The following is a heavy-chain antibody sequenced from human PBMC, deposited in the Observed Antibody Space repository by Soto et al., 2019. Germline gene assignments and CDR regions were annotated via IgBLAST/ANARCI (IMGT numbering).Heavy chain of an antibody. CDR2: IYYSGST. CDR3: ARREQWLFNFDY. V-gene: IGHV4-39*01. J-gene: IGHJ4*02. D-gene: IGHD6-19*01. CDR1: GGSISSSSYY. Sequence: SETLSLTCTVSGGSISSSSYYWGWVRQPPGKGLEWIGSIYYSGSTYYNPSLKSRVTISVDTSKNQFSLKLTSVTAADTAVYYGARREQWLFNFDYWGKGTLVTVSS.